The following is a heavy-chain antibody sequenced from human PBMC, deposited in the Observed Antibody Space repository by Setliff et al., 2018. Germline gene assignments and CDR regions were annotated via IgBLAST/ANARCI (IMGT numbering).Heavy chain of an antibody. D-gene: IGHD1-1*01. CDR3: TSGKLERRTGHHYYMDV. CDR1: GGSVSSSSW. J-gene: IGHJ6*03. V-gene: IGHV3-15*01. Sequence: KPSETLSLTCDVSGGSVSSSSWWTWVRQSPGKGLEWVGRIRSRNDGGTTDYAAPVKGRFTFSRDDSKNTLYLQMNNLKTEDTATYYCTSGKLERRTGHHYYMDVWGKGTTVTVSS. CDR2: IRSRNDGGTT.